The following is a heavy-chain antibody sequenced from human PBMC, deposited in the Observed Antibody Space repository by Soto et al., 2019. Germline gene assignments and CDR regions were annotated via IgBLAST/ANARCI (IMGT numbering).Heavy chain of an antibody. Sequence: SATLSLICTVACFSILSSSYYWVWIRQAPGKGLEWIGSIYCSGSIYYNLSLKSRVTISVDTSKNQFSLKLSSVTAADTAVYYCARHLEVYCSGGTCGYDYYGMDVWGQGTTVT. V-gene: IGHV4-39*01. CDR3: ARHLEVYCSGGTCGYDYYGMDV. CDR1: CFSILSSSYY. J-gene: IGHJ6*02. D-gene: IGHD2-15*01. CDR2: IYCSGSI.